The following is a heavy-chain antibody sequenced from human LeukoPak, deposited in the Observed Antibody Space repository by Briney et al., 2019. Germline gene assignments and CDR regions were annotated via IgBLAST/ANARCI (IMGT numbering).Heavy chain of an antibody. CDR2: ISVYNGNT. Sequence: VASVTVSCKASGYIFTSYGISWVRQAPGQGLEWMGWISVYNGNTKYAQKFQGRVTLTTDTSTSTAYMELRSLRSDDTAVYYCARVASYRKSDYWGQGTLVSVSS. CDR1: GYIFTSYG. J-gene: IGHJ4*02. V-gene: IGHV1-18*01. CDR3: ARVASYRKSDY. D-gene: IGHD1-26*01.